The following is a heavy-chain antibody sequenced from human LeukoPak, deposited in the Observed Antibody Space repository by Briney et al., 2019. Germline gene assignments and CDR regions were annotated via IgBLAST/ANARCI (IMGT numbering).Heavy chain of an antibody. J-gene: IGHJ6*03. CDR3: ARVSGQFYFYYYMDV. V-gene: IGHV4-39*01. D-gene: IGHD6-19*01. CDR1: GGSISSSSYY. Sequence: PSETLSLTCTVSGGSISSSSYYWGWIRQPPGKGLEWIGSIYYSGSTYYNPSLKSRVTISVDTSKNQFSLRLSSVTAADTAVYYCARVSGQFYFYYYMDVWGKGTTVTISS. CDR2: IYYSGST.